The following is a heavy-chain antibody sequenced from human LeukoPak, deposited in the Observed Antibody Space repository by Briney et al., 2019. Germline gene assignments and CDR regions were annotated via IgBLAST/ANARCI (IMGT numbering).Heavy chain of an antibody. V-gene: IGHV3-30*04. CDR1: GFNFGSCA. D-gene: IGHD6-19*01. CDR3: ASHHRIAVVGSEYFQH. J-gene: IGHJ1*01. CDR2: IPYDGSYK. Sequence: GRSLRLSCAASGFNFGSCAMHWVRQAPGKGLEWVAVIPYDGSYKYYADSVKGRFTISRDNSKNTLYLQMNSLRVEDTAVYYCASHHRIAVVGSEYFQHWGQGTLVTVSS.